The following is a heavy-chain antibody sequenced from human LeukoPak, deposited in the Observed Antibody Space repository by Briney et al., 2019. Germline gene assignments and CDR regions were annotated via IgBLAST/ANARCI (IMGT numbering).Heavy chain of an antibody. CDR3: ARTTFTTFVNWFDP. D-gene: IGHD1-1*01. CDR1: GDXVSSKSAA. CDR2: TYYRSKWSN. J-gene: IGHJ5*02. Sequence: SQTLSLTCAISGDXVSSKSAAWNWIRQSPSRGLEWLGRTYYRSKWSNDYAVSVKSRITINPDTSKNQFSLQLSSVTPEDTAVYFCARTTFTTFVNWFDPWGQGTLVTVSS. V-gene: IGHV6-1*01.